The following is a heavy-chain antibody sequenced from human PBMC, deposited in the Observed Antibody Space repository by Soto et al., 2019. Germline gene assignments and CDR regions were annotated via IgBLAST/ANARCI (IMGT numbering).Heavy chain of an antibody. CDR1: GFTFSTYS. V-gene: IGHV3-48*01. J-gene: IGHJ6*04. D-gene: IGHD2-2*01. CDR3: ARVYCSSTSCYGLDV. CDR2: ISSSSSTI. Sequence: GGSLRLSCAASGFTFSTYSMNWVRQAPGKGLEWVSYISSSSSTIYYADSVKGRFTISRDNAKNSLYLQMNSLRAEDTAVYYCARVYCSSTSCYGLDVWGKGTTVTVSS.